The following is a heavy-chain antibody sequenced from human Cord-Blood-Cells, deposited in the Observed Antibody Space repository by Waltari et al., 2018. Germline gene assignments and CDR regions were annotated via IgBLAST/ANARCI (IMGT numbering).Heavy chain of an antibody. J-gene: IGHJ6*02. CDR1: GFTFSSYE. CDR2: ISSSGSTI. V-gene: IGHV3-48*03. D-gene: IGHD5-12*01. CDR3: AGSGYDYYYGMDV. Sequence: EVQLVESGGGLVQPGGSLRLSCAASGFTFSSYEMNWVRRAPGKGLEWVSFISSSGSTIYYADSVKGRFTISRDNAKNSLYLQMNSLRAEDTAVYYCAGSGYDYYYGMDVWGQGTTVTVSS.